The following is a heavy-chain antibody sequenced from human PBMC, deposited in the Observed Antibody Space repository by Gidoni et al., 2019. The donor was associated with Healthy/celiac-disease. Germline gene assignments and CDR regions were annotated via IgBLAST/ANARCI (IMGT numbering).Heavy chain of an antibody. J-gene: IGHJ3*02. CDR1: GGPISSSSYY. CDR2: IYYSGST. D-gene: IGHD3-22*01. CDR3: VINPDHSSGYYYAFDI. V-gene: IGHV4-39*01. Sequence: QLQLQESGPGLVKPSEPLSLTCTVPGGPISSSSYYWGWIRQPPGKGLEWIGRIYYSGSTYYNPSLKSRVTISVDTSKNQFSLKLSSVTAADTAVYYCVINPDHSSGYYYAFDIWGQGTMVTVSS.